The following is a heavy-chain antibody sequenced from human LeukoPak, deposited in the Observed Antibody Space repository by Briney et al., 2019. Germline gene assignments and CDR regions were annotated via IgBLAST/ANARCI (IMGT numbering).Heavy chain of an antibody. V-gene: IGHV4-61*02. J-gene: IGHJ6*03. CDR1: GGSISSGSYF. CDR2: IYTSGST. CDR3: ARSVEGYCSGGSCYSYYYYMDV. D-gene: IGHD2-15*01. Sequence: SETLSLTCTVSGGSISSGSYFWSWIRQPAGKGLEWIGRIYTSGSTNYNPSLKSRVTISVDTSKNQFSLKLSSVTAADTAVYYCARSVEGYCSGGSCYSYYYYMDVWGKGTTVTVSS.